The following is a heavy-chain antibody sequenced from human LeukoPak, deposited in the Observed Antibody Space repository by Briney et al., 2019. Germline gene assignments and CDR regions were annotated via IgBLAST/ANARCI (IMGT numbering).Heavy chain of an antibody. D-gene: IGHD2-8*01. CDR1: GFTFSNSW. V-gene: IGHV3-7*01. J-gene: IGHJ5*02. CDR3: ARYASRFDP. Sequence: GGSLGLSCAASGFTFSNSWMTWVRQAPGKGLEWMANIKQDGSEKYYVDSVKGRFTISRDNAKNLLYLQMNSLRAEDTAVYYCARYASRFDPWGQGTLVTVSS. CDR2: IKQDGSEK.